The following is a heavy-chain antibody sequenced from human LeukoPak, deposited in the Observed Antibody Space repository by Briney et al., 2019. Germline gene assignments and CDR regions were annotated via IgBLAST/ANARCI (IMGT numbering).Heavy chain of an antibody. D-gene: IGHD3-9*01. Sequence: ASVKVSCKASGGTFSSSAISWVRQAPGQGLEWMGRIIPIFGTANYAQKLQGRVTITTDATTSTAYMELSSLRSEDTAVYYCAREDYDILTGYYKGFDYWGQGTLVTVSS. CDR1: GGTFSSSA. V-gene: IGHV1-69*05. J-gene: IGHJ4*02. CDR3: AREDYDILTGYYKGFDY. CDR2: IIPIFGTA.